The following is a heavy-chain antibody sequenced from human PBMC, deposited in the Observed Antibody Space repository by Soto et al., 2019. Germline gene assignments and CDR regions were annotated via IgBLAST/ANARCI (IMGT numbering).Heavy chain of an antibody. V-gene: IGHV3-48*02. D-gene: IGHD3-10*01. J-gene: IGHJ4*02. CDR3: VRDAGSWGY. Sequence: EVQLVESGGGLVQPGGSLRLSCVGSGFTFSSYSMDWVRQAPGTGLEWISYISSSSTTIHYADSVKGRFTISRDNAKNSLSLQMNSLRDEDTAIYYCVRDAGSWGYWGQGTLVTVSS. CDR1: GFTFSSYS. CDR2: ISSSSTTI.